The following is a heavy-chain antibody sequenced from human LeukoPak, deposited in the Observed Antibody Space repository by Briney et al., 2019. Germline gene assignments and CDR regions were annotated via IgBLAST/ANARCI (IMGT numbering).Heavy chain of an antibody. V-gene: IGHV3-21*01. CDR1: GFTFRSCS. CDR2: IDPSSTYI. Sequence: GGSLRLSCAASGFTFRSCSMNWVRQASGKGLEWVSAIDPSSTYIYYADSVKGRFTISRDNAENSLYLQMNSLRVEDTAVYYCARAPTVLVGYCSSSSCQADYWGQGTLVTVSS. CDR3: ARAPTVLVGYCSSSSCQADY. J-gene: IGHJ4*02. D-gene: IGHD2-2*01.